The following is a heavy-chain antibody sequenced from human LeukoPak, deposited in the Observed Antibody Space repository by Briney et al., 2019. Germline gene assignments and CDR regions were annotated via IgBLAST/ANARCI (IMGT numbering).Heavy chain of an antibody. V-gene: IGHV1-2*02. J-gene: IGHJ4*02. CDR2: INPNSGGT. Sequence: GASVKVSCKASGYTFTGYYMHWVRQAPGQGLEWMGWINPNSGGTDYAQKFQGRVTMTRDTSISTAYMDLSRLRSDDTAVYYCARDVGGSWYIDYWGQGSLVTVSS. D-gene: IGHD6-13*01. CDR3: ARDVGGSWYIDY. CDR1: GYTFTGYY.